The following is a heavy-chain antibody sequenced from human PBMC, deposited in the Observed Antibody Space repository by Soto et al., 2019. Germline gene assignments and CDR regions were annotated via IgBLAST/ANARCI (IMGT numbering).Heavy chain of an antibody. Sequence: QVQLVESGGGVVQPGGSLRLSCAASGFTFINFAMHWVRQAPGKGLEWVAVIWHDGSNKYYADSVEGRFTISRDNFKRTLDLQMDRRRVEDTAVYYCVRDPGFGVWNGTDVWGQGTTVTVSS. CDR1: GFTFINFA. CDR2: IWHDGSNK. D-gene: IGHD3-16*01. V-gene: IGHV3-33*01. CDR3: VRDPGFGVWNGTDV. J-gene: IGHJ6*02.